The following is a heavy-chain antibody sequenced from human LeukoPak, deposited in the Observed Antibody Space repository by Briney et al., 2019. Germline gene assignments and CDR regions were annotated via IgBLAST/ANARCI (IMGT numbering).Heavy chain of an antibody. J-gene: IGHJ6*03. CDR3: AGGSTSAYYYYMDV. CDR2: ISASGGST. CDR1: GFTFSSYA. Sequence: PGGSLRLSCAASGFTFSSYAMSWVRQAPGKGLEWVSVISASGGSTYYADSVKGRFTISRDNSKNTLYLQMNSLRAEDTAVYYCAGGSTSAYYYYMDVWGKGTTVTVSS. D-gene: IGHD2-2*01. V-gene: IGHV3-23*01.